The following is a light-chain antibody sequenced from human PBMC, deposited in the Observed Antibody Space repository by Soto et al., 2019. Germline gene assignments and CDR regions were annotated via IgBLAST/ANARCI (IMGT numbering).Light chain of an antibody. Sequence: EIVLPQSPATLSLSPGERATLSCRASQSVSSYLAWYQQKPGQAPRLLIYDASNSATGIPARFSGGGSGTDCTLTISSLEPEDFAVYYCQQRFNWPRFTFGQGTKLEIK. J-gene: IGKJ2*01. CDR3: QQRFNWPRFT. CDR1: QSVSSY. V-gene: IGKV3-11*01. CDR2: DAS.